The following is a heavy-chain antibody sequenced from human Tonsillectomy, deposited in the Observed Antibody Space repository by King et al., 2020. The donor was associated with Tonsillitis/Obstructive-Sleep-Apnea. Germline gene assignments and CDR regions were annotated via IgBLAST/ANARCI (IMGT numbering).Heavy chain of an antibody. Sequence: VQLVESGAEVKKPGESLRISCKGAGYIFSNYWISWVRQMPGKGLEWMGRIDPSDSYTNYSPSLQGHVTISADKSISTAYLQWSSLKASDTAIYYCARSGDPYGSGNYFSNAMDVWGQGTTVTVSS. J-gene: IGHJ6*02. CDR2: IDPSDSYT. CDR1: GYIFSNYW. CDR3: ARSGDPYGSGNYFSNAMDV. V-gene: IGHV5-10-1*03. D-gene: IGHD3-10*01.